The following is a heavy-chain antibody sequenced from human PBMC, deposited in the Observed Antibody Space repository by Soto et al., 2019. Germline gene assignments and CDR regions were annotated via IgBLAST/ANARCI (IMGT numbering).Heavy chain of an antibody. J-gene: IGHJ4*02. CDR1: GDSISSGGYY. CDR2: ISYSGST. CDR3: AREERMVTYIYFDS. D-gene: IGHD2-21*02. Sequence: SETLSLTCTVPGDSISSGGYYWNWVRQHPGKGLEWIGYISYSGSTYYNPSLKSRVTISLDTSNKQFSLSLISVTAADTAVYYCAREERMVTYIYFDSWGPGTLVTVSS. V-gene: IGHV4-31*03.